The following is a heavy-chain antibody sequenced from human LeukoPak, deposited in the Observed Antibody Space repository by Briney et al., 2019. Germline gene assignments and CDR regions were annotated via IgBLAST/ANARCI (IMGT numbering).Heavy chain of an antibody. CDR3: AKTGAPMGGY. V-gene: IGHV4-59*01. J-gene: IGHJ4*02. CDR2: LFYNGST. D-gene: IGHD3-16*01. CDR1: GGSISSYY. Sequence: SETLSLTCTVSGGSISSYYWSWLRQPPGKVLEWIAYLFYNGSTDYNPSLEGQVTISVDTSKNQFSLKLRTVTASDTAVYYCAKTGAPMGGYWGQGTLVTVSS.